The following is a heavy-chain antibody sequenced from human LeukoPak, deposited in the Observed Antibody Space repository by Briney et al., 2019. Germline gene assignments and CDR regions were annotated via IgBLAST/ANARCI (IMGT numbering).Heavy chain of an antibody. V-gene: IGHV4-34*01. CDR1: GGSFSGYY. CDR3: ARGPNSSGWYVNY. CDR2: INRSGST. Sequence: SETLSLTCAVYGGSFSGYYWSWIRQPPGKGLEWIGEINRSGSTNYNPSLKSRVTISVDTSKNQFSLKLSSVTAADTAVYYCARGPNSSGWYVNYWGQGTLVTVSS. J-gene: IGHJ4*02. D-gene: IGHD6-19*01.